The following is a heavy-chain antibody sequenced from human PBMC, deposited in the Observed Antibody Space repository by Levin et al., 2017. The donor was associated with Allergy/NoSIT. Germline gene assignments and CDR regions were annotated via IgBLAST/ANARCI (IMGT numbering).Heavy chain of an antibody. CDR3: AKKQGGTSGFSFDV. J-gene: IGHJ3*01. CDR2: ITGGGFNT. D-gene: IGHD1-1*01. CDR1: GFTFSDYA. V-gene: IGHV3-23*01. Sequence: GESLKISCAASGFTFSDYAMTWVRQAPGKGLEWVSVITGGGFNTYYGDSVKGRFTVSSDNSKNTLYLELNSLRAEDTAVYYCAKKQGGTSGFSFDVWGQGTMVTVSS.